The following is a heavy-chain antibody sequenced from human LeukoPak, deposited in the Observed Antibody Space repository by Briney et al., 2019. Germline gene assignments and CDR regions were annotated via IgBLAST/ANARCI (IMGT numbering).Heavy chain of an antibody. D-gene: IGHD3-22*01. Sequence: GGSLRLSCAASGFTFSDYYISWILQAPGKGLEWVSYISSSGSFIYYADSVKGRFTISRDNAKNSLYLHMNSLRAEDTALYYCAREPYYDSSGYSPDYWGQGTLVTVSS. CDR1: GFTFSDYY. J-gene: IGHJ4*02. CDR3: AREPYYDSSGYSPDY. V-gene: IGHV3-11*04. CDR2: ISSSGSFI.